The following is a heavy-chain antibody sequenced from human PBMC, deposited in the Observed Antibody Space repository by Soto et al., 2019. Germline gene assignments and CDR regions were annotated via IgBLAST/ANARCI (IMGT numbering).Heavy chain of an antibody. CDR1: GYIFANDW. CDR3: ARRVAAHPYFDF. J-gene: IGHJ4*02. D-gene: IGHD6-6*01. CDR2: IFPGDSDT. Sequence: GESLKISCKGSGYIFANDWIAWVRQMPGKGLEWMGIIFPGDSDTRYSPSFQGQVTISADKSINAAYLQWSSLKASDTAVYYCARRVAAHPYFDFWGQGALVTVSS. V-gene: IGHV5-51*01.